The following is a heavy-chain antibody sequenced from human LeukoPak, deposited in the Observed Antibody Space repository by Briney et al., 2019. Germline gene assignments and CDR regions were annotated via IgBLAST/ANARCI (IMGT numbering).Heavy chain of an antibody. Sequence: GESLKISRKGSGYSFTTYWIGWVRQMPGKGLEWMGIIYPGDSDTRYSPSFQGQVTISADKSISTAYLQWNSLKASDTAMYYCARHEGGDIVVVSGFEYWGQGTLVTVSS. CDR1: GYSFTTYW. D-gene: IGHD2-2*01. CDR3: ARHEGGDIVVVSGFEY. V-gene: IGHV5-51*01. CDR2: IYPGDSDT. J-gene: IGHJ4*02.